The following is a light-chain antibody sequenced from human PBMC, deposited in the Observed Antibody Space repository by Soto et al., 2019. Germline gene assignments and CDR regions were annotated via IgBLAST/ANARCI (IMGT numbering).Light chain of an antibody. CDR2: KAS. Sequence: IHMTQSASTLSASVGHRVTITCRASQSISTWLAWYQQEKGKAPKLLIHKASSLQSGVPSRFSGSLSGTDFNLTISSLHTDELATYYCQQYNSYSPTFGQGTKVDIK. CDR3: QQYNSYSPT. CDR1: QSISTW. J-gene: IGKJ1*01. V-gene: IGKV1-5*03.